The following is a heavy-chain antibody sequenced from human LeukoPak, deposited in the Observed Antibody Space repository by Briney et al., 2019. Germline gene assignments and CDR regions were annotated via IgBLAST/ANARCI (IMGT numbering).Heavy chain of an antibody. CDR2: INPNSGGT. D-gene: IGHD4-17*01. Sequence: GASVKASCKASGYTFTGYFMHGVRQAPGHGLEWMGWINPNSGGTNYVKKLKGRVTMTRDTSISTAYMELNRLRSDDTAVYYCAREFFSPVTTGGGYYYYGMDVWGQGTTVTVSS. CDR1: GYTFTGYF. CDR3: AREFFSPVTTGGGYYYYGMDV. J-gene: IGHJ6*02. V-gene: IGHV1-2*02.